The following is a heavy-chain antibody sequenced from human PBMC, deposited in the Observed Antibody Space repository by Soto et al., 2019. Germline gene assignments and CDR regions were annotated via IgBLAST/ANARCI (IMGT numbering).Heavy chain of an antibody. CDR2: ISGSGGST. Sequence: PGGSLRLSCAASGFTFSSYSMNWVRQAPGKGLEWVSTISGSGGSTYYADSVKGRFTISRDNSQNTLYLQMSSLRGDDTALYYCAKDDRITMVRGVIQGGYFDLWGRGTLV. CDR1: GFTFSSYS. CDR3: AKDDRITMVRGVIQGGYFDL. V-gene: IGHV3-23*01. D-gene: IGHD3-10*01. J-gene: IGHJ2*01.